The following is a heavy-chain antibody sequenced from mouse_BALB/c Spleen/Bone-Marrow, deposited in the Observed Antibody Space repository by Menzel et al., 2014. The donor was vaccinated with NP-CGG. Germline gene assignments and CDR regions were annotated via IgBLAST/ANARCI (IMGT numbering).Heavy chain of an antibody. CDR3: NTGFAY. CDR2: IRLKSHNYAT. CDR1: GFTFSNYW. Sequence: EVKLMESGGDLVQPGGSMKLSCVASGFTFSNYWMNWVCQSPEKGLEWVAEIRLKSHNYATRYAESVKGRFTISRDDSKSSVYLQMNNLRAEDSGIYYCNTGFAYWGQGTLVTVSA. V-gene: IGHV6-6*02. J-gene: IGHJ3*01.